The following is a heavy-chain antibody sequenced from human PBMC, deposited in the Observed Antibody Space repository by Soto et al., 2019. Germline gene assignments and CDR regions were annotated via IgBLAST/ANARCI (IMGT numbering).Heavy chain of an antibody. V-gene: IGHV1-18*01. CDR3: ARDIAGSSWPYYYYYYMDV. CDR1: GYTFTSYG. D-gene: IGHD6-13*01. CDR2: ISAYNGNT. Sequence: ASVKVSCKASGYTFTSYGISWVRQAPGQGLEWMGWISAYNGNTNYAQKLQGRVTMTTDTSTSTAYMELRSLRSDDTAVYYCARDIAGSSWPYYYYYYMDVWGKGTTVTVS. J-gene: IGHJ6*03.